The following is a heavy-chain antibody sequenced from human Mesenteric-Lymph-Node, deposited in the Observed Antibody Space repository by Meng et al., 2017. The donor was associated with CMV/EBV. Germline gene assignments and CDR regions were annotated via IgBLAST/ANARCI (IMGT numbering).Heavy chain of an antibody. J-gene: IGHJ4*02. D-gene: IGHD1-26*01. CDR3: ARDSGRGTEDFDY. V-gene: IGHV3-11*04. Sequence: GGLLRLSCIASGFNFSDYSMAWVRQAPRKGLEWVSYISSDGGATYYADSVKDRFTISRDNAKNSLYLQMNSLRAEDTAVYYCARDSGRGTEDFDYWGQGTLVTVSS. CDR2: ISSDGGAT. CDR1: GFNFSDYS.